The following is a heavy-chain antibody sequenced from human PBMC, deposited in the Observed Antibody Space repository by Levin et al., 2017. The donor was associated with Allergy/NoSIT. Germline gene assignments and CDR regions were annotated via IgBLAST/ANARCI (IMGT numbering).Heavy chain of an antibody. Sequence: SETLSLTCTVSGGSISSSSYYWGWIRQPPGKGLEWIGSIYYSGSTYYNPSLKSRVTISVDTSKNQLSLKLSSVTAADTAVYYCARGDADIVVVPAANAFWFDPWGQGTLVTVSS. CDR3: ARGDADIVVVPAANAFWFDP. J-gene: IGHJ5*02. V-gene: IGHV4-39*01. CDR2: IYYSGST. D-gene: IGHD2-2*01. CDR1: GGSISSSSYY.